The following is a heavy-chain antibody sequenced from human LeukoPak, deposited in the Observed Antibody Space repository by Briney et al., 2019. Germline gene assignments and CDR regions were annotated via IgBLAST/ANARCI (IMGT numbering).Heavy chain of an antibody. CDR2: ISGSGGST. D-gene: IGHD6-19*01. Sequence: GGSLRLSCAASGITFSSYPMTWVRQAPGKGLEWVSTISGSGGSTYYADSVKGRFTISRDNAKNTLSLQMSSLRAEDTAVYHCAKEGSSGWIPTRHFDHWGLGTLVTVSS. CDR1: GITFSSYP. J-gene: IGHJ4*02. CDR3: AKEGSSGWIPTRHFDH. V-gene: IGHV3-23*01.